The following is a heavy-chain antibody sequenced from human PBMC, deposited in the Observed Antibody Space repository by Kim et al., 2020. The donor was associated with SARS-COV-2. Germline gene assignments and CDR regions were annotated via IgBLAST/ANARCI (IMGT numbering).Heavy chain of an antibody. D-gene: IGHD2-2*01. CDR2: TYYRSKWYN. CDR3: AREPAAGMVSAVVQLQRRTHYYYGMDV. Sequence: SQTLSLTCAISGDSVSSNSAAWNWIRQSPSRGLEWLGRTYYRSKWYNDYAVSVKSRITINPDTSKNQFSLQLNSVTPEDTAVYYCAREPAAGMVSAVVQLQRRTHYYYGMDVWGQGTPVNVSS. J-gene: IGHJ6*02. CDR1: GDSVSSNSAA. V-gene: IGHV6-1*01.